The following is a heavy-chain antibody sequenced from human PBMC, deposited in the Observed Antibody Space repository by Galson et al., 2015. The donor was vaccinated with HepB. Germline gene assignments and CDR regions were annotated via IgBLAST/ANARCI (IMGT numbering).Heavy chain of an antibody. D-gene: IGHD3-10*01. CDR3: ARDQGVGWHYYYGMDV. V-gene: IGHV3-66*01. Sequence: SLRLSCAASGFTVSSNYMSWVRQAPGKGLEWVSVIYSGGSTYYADSVKGRFTISRDNSKNTLYLQMNSLRAEDTAVYYCARDQGVGWHYYYGMDVWGQGTTVTVSS. J-gene: IGHJ6*02. CDR1: GFTVSSNY. CDR2: IYSGGST.